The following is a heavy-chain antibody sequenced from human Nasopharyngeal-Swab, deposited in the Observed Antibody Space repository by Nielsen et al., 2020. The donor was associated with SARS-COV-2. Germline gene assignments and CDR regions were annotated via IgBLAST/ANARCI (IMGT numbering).Heavy chain of an antibody. CDR1: GFTFSDYY. V-gene: IGHV3-11*04. Sequence: GESLKISCGASGFTFSDYYMSWIRQAPGKGLEWLSFISNTGTTIYYADSVKGRFTMSSDNAGNSLFLEMNSLRADDTALYYCATLGRYGYGRALDYWGQGTLVTVSS. J-gene: IGHJ4*02. CDR3: ATLGRYGYGRALDY. D-gene: IGHD5-18*01. CDR2: ISNTGTTI.